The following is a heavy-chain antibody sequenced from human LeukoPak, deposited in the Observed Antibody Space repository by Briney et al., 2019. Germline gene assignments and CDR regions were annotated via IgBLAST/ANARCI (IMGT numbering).Heavy chain of an antibody. Sequence: GGSLRLSGAASGFIFSSYSINWVRQAPGKGLEWVSSISSSSSYIYYADSVKGRFTISRDNAKNSLYLQMNSLRAEDTAVYYCARGPSNYVQNWFDPWGQGTLVTVSS. V-gene: IGHV3-21*01. CDR3: ARGPSNYVQNWFDP. D-gene: IGHD4-11*01. CDR2: ISSSSSYI. J-gene: IGHJ5*02. CDR1: GFIFSSYS.